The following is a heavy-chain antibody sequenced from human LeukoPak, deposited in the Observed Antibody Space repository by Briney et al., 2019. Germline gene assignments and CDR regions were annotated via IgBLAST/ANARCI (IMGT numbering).Heavy chain of an antibody. V-gene: IGHV3-21*01. CDR2: ISSSSSYI. D-gene: IGHD4-17*01. Sequence: GGSLRLSCAASGFTFSSYSMNWVRQAPGKGLEWVSSISSSSSYIYYADSVKGRFTISRDNAKNSLYLQMNSLRAEDTAVYYCARDLTHGDPGGYWGQGTLVTVSS. J-gene: IGHJ4*02. CDR1: GFTFSSYS. CDR3: ARDLTHGDPGGY.